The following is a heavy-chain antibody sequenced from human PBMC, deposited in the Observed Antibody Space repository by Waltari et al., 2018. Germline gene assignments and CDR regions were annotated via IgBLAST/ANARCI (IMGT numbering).Heavy chain of an antibody. D-gene: IGHD1-7*01. CDR1: GASLGTNY. V-gene: IGHV4-59*01. Sequence: QVQLRESGPGLVKSSETLSLTCSVSGASLGTNYWSWIRQSPGKGLEWIGYVQSIGSTDYNPSFSGPVTMAADASKNQFSLTLKSLTAADTATYFCARALWRVGTRGDFFDIWGRGTTVTVS. J-gene: IGHJ3*02. CDR2: VQSIGST. CDR3: ARALWRVGTRGDFFDI.